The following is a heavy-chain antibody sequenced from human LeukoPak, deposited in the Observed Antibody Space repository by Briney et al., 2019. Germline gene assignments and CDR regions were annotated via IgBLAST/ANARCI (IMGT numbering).Heavy chain of an antibody. D-gene: IGHD3-10*01. J-gene: IGHJ4*02. CDR2: ISGSGGST. CDR1: GFTFSSYA. V-gene: IGHV3-23*01. Sequence: PGGSLRLSCAASGFTFSSYAMSWVRQPPGRGLEWVSAISGSGGSTYYADSVKGRFTISRDNSKNTLYLQINSLRAEDTAVYYCAKAGSGSYYKKPRDYWGQGTLVTVSS. CDR3: AKAGSGSYYKKPRDY.